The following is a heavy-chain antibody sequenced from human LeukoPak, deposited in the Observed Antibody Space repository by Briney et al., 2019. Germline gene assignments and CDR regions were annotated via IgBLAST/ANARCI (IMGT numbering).Heavy chain of an antibody. D-gene: IGHD3-9*01. Sequence: PGGSLRLSCAASGFTLSGYALHWVRQAPGKGLEWVALISSDGRIKYYADSVKGRFTISRDNSKNTLYLQMNSLSVEDTAIYYCARDDILTVEALDMWGQGTMVTVSS. CDR3: ARDDILTVEALDM. CDR2: ISSDGRIK. V-gene: IGHV3-30*04. J-gene: IGHJ3*02. CDR1: GFTLSGYA.